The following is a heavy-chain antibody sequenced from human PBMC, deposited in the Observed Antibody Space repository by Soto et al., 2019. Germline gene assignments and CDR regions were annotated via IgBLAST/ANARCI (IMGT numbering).Heavy chain of an antibody. D-gene: IGHD3-3*01. Sequence: SETLSLTCTVSGGSISSGDYYWSWIRQPPGKGLEWIGYIYYSGSTYYNPSLKSRVTKSVDTSKNQFSLELSSVTAADTAVYYCASTEWLLRGWWFDPWGQGTLVTVSS. J-gene: IGHJ5*02. CDR1: GGSISSGDYY. CDR3: ASTEWLLRGWWFDP. V-gene: IGHV4-30-4*01. CDR2: IYYSGST.